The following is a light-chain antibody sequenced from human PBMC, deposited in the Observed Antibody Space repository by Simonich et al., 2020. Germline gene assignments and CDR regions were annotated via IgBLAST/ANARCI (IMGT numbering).Light chain of an antibody. Sequence: AIRMTQSPSSLSASTGDRATITCRASQGISSYLAWYQQKPGKAPKLLIYAASTLQSGVPSRFSGSGSGTDFTLTISSLQPEDFATYYCQQANSFPYTFGQGTKLEIK. J-gene: IGKJ2*01. CDR2: AAS. CDR3: QQANSFPYT. V-gene: IGKV1-8*01. CDR1: QGISSY.